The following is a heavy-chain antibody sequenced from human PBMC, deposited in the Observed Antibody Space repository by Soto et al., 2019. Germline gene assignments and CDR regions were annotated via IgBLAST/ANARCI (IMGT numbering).Heavy chain of an antibody. CDR2: ISGSGDST. D-gene: IGHD6-19*01. J-gene: IGHJ4*02. Sequence: GGSLRLSCAASGFIFRSTGMSWVRQAPGKGLEWVSDISGSGDSTYYADSVKGRFTISRDNSKNTLYLQIKSLRAEDTAVYYCAKIAEAVAGTVYGYWGQGTLVTVSS. V-gene: IGHV3-23*01. CDR1: GFIFRSTG. CDR3: AKIAEAVAGTVYGY.